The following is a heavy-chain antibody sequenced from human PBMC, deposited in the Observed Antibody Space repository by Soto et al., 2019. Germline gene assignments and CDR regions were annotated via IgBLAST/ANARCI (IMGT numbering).Heavy chain of an antibody. V-gene: IGHV4-61*01. CDR3: ARDGPHRNFDY. CDR2: IYYSGST. Sequence: SETLSLTCTVSGGSVSSGSYYWSWIRQPPGKGLEWIGYIYYSGSTNYNPSLKSRVTISVDTSKNQFSLKLSSVTAADTAVYYCARDGPHRNFDYWGQGTLVTVSS. CDR1: GGSVSSGSYY. J-gene: IGHJ4*02.